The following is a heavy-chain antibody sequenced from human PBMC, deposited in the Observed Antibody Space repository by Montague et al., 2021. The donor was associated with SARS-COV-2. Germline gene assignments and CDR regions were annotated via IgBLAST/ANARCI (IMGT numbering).Heavy chain of an antibody. CDR2: TYYRSKWYN. D-gene: IGHD5-18*01. CDR1: GDSVSSNSAA. Sequence: CAISGDSVSSNSAAWNWIRQSPSRGLEWLGRTYYRSKWYNDYAVSVKSRITINPDTSKNQFSLQLNSVTPEDAAVYYRARDTRIQLWFGRDYYYGMDVWGQGTTVTVSS. V-gene: IGHV6-1*01. CDR3: ARDTRIQLWFGRDYYYGMDV. J-gene: IGHJ6*02.